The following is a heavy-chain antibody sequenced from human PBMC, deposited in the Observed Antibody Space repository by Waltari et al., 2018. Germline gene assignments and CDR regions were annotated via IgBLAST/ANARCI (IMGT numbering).Heavy chain of an antibody. V-gene: IGHV4-34*01. CDR2: INHSGST. D-gene: IGHD2-2*01. CDR1: GGSFSGYY. J-gene: IGHJ3*02. CDR3: ARGDALGYCSSTSCLDAFDI. Sequence: QVQLQQWGAGLLKPSETLSLTCAVYGGSFSGYYWSWIRQPPGKGLEWIGEINHSGSTNDNPSLKSRVTISVDTSKNQFSLKLSSVTAADTAVYYCARGDALGYCSSTSCLDAFDIWGQGTMVTVSS.